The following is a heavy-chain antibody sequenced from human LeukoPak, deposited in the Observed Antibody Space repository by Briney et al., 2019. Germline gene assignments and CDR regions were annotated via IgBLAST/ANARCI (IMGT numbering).Heavy chain of an antibody. Sequence: GVSLRLSCAASGFIFSNYGMNWVRHAPGKGLEWVAAISASGSATSYADSVRGRFTISRDNSKSTTYLQMNSLRAEDTAVFYCAKDPYLRDFWSGYFDYWGQGIPVTVSS. CDR3: AKDPYLRDFWSGYFDY. J-gene: IGHJ4*02. V-gene: IGHV3-23*01. CDR2: ISASGSAT. D-gene: IGHD3-3*01. CDR1: GFIFSNYG.